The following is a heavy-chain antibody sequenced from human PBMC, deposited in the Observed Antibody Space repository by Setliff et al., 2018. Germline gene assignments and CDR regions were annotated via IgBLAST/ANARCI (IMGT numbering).Heavy chain of an antibody. CDR1: GGSISSYY. Sequence: SETLSLTCTVSGGSISSYYWSWIRQPAGKGLESIGHIYIGGSANYNPSLKSRVTMSIDTSKNQFSLKLNSVTAADMAVYYCAREQWLDPPGYYYMDVWAKGTTVTVSS. J-gene: IGHJ6*03. D-gene: IGHD6-19*01. CDR2: IYIGGSA. CDR3: AREQWLDPPGYYYMDV. V-gene: IGHV4-4*07.